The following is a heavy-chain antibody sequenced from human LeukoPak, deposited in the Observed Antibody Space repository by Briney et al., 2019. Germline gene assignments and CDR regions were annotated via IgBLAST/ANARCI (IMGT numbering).Heavy chain of an antibody. Sequence: ASVKVSCKASGYTFTSYGISWVRQAPGQGLEWMGWSSAYNGNTNYAQKLQGRVTMTTDTSTSTAYMELRSLRSDDTAVYYCARQGSSGGFYYYYGMDVWGQGTTVTVSS. D-gene: IGHD6-19*01. CDR3: ARQGSSGGFYYYYGMDV. V-gene: IGHV1-18*01. J-gene: IGHJ6*02. CDR1: GYTFTSYG. CDR2: SSAYNGNT.